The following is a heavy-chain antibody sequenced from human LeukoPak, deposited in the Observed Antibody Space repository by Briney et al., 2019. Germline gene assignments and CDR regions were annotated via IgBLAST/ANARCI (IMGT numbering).Heavy chain of an antibody. Sequence: ASVKVSCKASGYTFTGYYMHWVRQAPGQGLEWMGWINPNSGGTNYAQKFQGRVTMTRDTSISTAYMELSRLRSDDTAVYYCAKDHSSGYPYAFDIWGQGTMVTVSS. V-gene: IGHV1-2*02. CDR2: INPNSGGT. D-gene: IGHD3-10*01. CDR1: GYTFTGYY. CDR3: AKDHSSGYPYAFDI. J-gene: IGHJ3*02.